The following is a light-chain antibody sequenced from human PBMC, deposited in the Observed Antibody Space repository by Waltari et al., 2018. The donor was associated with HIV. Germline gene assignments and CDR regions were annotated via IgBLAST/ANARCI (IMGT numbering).Light chain of an antibody. V-gene: IGLV1-51*02. Sequence: QSVLTQPPSVSAAPGQKVTISCSGTRPHIGNNYVSCYQPLPGTAPQLPIYENNNRTSGIPDRFSGSKSGTSATLGITGLQTGDEADYYCGTWDSSLSAYVFGTGTKVTVV. CDR3: GTWDSSLSAYV. CDR1: RPHIGNNY. J-gene: IGLJ1*01. CDR2: ENN.